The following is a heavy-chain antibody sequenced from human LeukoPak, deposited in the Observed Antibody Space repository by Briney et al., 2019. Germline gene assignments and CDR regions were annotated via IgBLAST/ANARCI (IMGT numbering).Heavy chain of an antibody. J-gene: IGHJ4*02. CDR2: IYPGDSDT. D-gene: IGHD4-23*01. CDR3: ARRRGNSIDY. Sequence: GESLEISCKGSGYFFTSYWIVWVRQVPGKGLEWMGIIYPGDSDTRYSPSFEGQVAISADKSISTAYLQWSSLKASDTAIYYRARRRGNSIDYWGQGTLVTVSS. V-gene: IGHV5-51*01. CDR1: GYFFTSYW.